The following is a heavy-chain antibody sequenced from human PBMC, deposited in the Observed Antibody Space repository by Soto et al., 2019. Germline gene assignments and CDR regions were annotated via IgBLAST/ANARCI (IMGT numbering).Heavy chain of an antibody. V-gene: IGHV1-69*13. CDR1: GGTFIRYA. CDR2: IIPIFGTA. D-gene: IGHD3-22*01. CDR3: ARVPYYYDSSGYYYLLDYFDY. Sequence: SGEASFKASGGTFIRYAISWVRQSPGQGLECMGGIIPIFGTANYAQKFQGRVTITADESTSTAYMELSSLRSEDTAVYYCARVPYYYDSSGYYYLLDYFDYWGQGTLVSVSS. J-gene: IGHJ4*02.